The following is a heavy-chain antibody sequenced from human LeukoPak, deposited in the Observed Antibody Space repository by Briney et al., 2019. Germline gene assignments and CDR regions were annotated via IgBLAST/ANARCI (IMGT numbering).Heavy chain of an antibody. J-gene: IGHJ6*03. CDR3: ARDGRLGTYYYYYYMDV. D-gene: IGHD1-14*01. CDR2: IYTSGST. Sequence: SQTLSLTCTVSGGSVSSGSYYWRWIRQPAGKGLEWIGRIYTSGSTNYNPSLKSRVTISVDTSKNQFSLKLSSVTAADTDVYYCARDGRLGTYYYYYYMDVWGKGTTVTVSS. V-gene: IGHV4-61*02. CDR1: GGSVSSGSYY.